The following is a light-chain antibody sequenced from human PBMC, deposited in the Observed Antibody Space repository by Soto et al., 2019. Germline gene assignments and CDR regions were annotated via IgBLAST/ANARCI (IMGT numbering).Light chain of an antibody. CDR1: QGIGGT. CDR2: DTS. Sequence: EVVMRQSPATLSVSPGDGDTLSCRASQGIGGTLAWDQHKPGQTPRRLIYDTSTRATGVPTRFSGSRSGAEFTLTITSLQSEDFAVYYCQPYNNWPLTFGGGTKVDIK. CDR3: QPYNNWPLT. V-gene: IGKV3-15*01. J-gene: IGKJ4*01.